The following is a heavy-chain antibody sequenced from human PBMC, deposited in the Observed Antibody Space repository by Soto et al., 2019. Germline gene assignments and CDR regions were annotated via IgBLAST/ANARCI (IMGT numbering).Heavy chain of an antibody. J-gene: IGHJ3*02. CDR3: ARREAARLSAFDI. V-gene: IGHV5-51*01. CDR2: IYPGDSDT. D-gene: IGHD6-6*01. CDR1: GYSFTSYW. Sequence: GESLKISCKGSGYSFTSYWIGWVRQMPGKGLEWMGIIYPGDSDTRYSPSFQRQGTISADKSISTAYLQWSSLNASDTAMYYCARREAARLSAFDIWGQGTMVPVSS.